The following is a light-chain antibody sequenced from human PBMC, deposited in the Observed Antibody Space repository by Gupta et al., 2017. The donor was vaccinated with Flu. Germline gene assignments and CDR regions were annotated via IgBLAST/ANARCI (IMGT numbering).Light chain of an antibody. Sequence: AIRMTQSPSSFSASTGDRVTITCRASQGISSYLAWYQQKPGKAPKLLIYAASTLQSGVPSRFNGRGSVTDFTLTISCLQSEDCATYYCQQYYSYPRTFGQGTKVEIK. J-gene: IGKJ1*01. CDR3: QQYYSYPRT. CDR1: QGISSY. V-gene: IGKV1-8*01. CDR2: AAS.